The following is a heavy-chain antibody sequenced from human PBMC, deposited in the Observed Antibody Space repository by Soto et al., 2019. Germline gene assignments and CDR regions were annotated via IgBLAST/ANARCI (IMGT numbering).Heavy chain of an antibody. CDR1: GGSIINGHTY. CDR2: INYRRTT. CDR3: AGVAPGVAPY. V-gene: IGHV4-31*03. Sequence: QVQLQESGPGLVKPSQTLSLTCTVSGGSIINGHTYLNWLRQPPEKGLEWMGYINYRRTTNNHPALKSRILISLDTTANQFSLRITAVTAAATAVYYSAGVAPGVAPYWGQGTQVTVSS. D-gene: IGHD2-15*01. J-gene: IGHJ4*02.